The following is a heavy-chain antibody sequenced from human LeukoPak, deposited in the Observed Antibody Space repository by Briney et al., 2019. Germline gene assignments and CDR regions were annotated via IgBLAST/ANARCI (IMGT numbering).Heavy chain of an antibody. CDR2: ISAYNGNT. J-gene: IGHJ4*02. V-gene: IGHV1-18*01. CDR3: ARGGPLGYCTNGVCYLDY. D-gene: IGHD2-8*01. CDR1: GYTFTSYG. Sequence: ASVKVSCKASGYTFTSYGISWVRQAPGQGLEWMGWISAYNGNTNYAQKLHGRVTMTTDTSTSTAYMELRSLRSEDTAVYYCARGGPLGYCTNGVCYLDYWGQGTLVTVSS.